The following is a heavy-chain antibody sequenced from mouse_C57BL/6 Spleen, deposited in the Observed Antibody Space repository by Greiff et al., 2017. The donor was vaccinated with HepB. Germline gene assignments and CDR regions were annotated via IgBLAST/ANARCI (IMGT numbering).Heavy chain of an antibody. J-gene: IGHJ2*01. Sequence: EVMLVESEGGLVQPGSSMKLSCTASGFTFSDYYMAWVRQVPEKGLEWVANINYDGSSTYYLDSLKSRFIISRDNAKNILYLQMSSLKSEDTATYYCAREGSDCYFDYWGQGTTLTVSS. CDR2: INYDGSST. V-gene: IGHV5-16*01. CDR3: AREGSDCYFDY. CDR1: GFTFSDYY.